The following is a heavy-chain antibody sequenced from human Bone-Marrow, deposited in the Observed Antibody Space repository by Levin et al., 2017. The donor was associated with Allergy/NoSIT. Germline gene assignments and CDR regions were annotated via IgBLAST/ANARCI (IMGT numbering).Heavy chain of an antibody. CDR3: AKAGGYDFSYFDY. D-gene: IGHD5-12*01. CDR2: ISGSGGST. CDR1: GFTFSSYA. V-gene: IGHV3-23*01. J-gene: IGHJ4*02. Sequence: GESLKISCAASGFTFSSYAMSWVRQAPGKGLEWVSAISGSGGSTYYADSVKGRFTISRDNSKNTLYLQMNSLRAEDTAVYYCAKAGGYDFSYFDYWGQGTLVTVSS.